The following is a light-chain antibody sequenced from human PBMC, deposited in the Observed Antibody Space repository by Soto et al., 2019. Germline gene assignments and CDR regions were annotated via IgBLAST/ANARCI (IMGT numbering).Light chain of an antibody. CDR2: GNN. Sequence: QLGLTQPPSVSGAPGQRVTISCTGSSSNIGAGYDVHWYQQLPGTAPKLLIYGNNNRPSGVPDRFSGSKSGTSASLAITGLQAEDEADYYCQSYDIRLSGVFGGGTKLTVL. CDR3: QSYDIRLSGV. CDR1: SSNIGAGYD. J-gene: IGLJ3*02. V-gene: IGLV1-40*01.